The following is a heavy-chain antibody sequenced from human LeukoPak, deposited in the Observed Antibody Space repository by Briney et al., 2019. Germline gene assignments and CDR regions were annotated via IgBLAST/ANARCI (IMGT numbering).Heavy chain of an antibody. V-gene: IGHV7-4-1*02. CDR1: GYTFTSYV. D-gene: IGHD6-13*01. CDR3: ARGGSSSWYNWFDP. Sequence: GASVKVSCKASGYTFTSYVMNWVRQAPGQGLEWMGWINTNTGNPTYAQGFTGRFVFSLDTSVSTAYLQISSLKAEDTAVYYCARGGSSSWYNWFDPWGQGTLVTVSS. CDR2: INTNTGNP. J-gene: IGHJ5*02.